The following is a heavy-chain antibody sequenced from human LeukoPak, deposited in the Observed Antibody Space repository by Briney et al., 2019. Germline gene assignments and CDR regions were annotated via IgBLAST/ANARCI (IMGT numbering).Heavy chain of an antibody. Sequence: MPSETLSLTCAVYGVSFSGYYWSWIRQPPGKGLEWIGEINHSGSTNYNPSLKSRVTISVDTSKNQFSLKLSSVTAADTAMYYCASSGDKKALFDYWGQGTLVTVSS. CDR1: GVSFSGYY. CDR2: INHSGST. D-gene: IGHD7-27*01. J-gene: IGHJ4*02. CDR3: ASSGDKKALFDY. V-gene: IGHV4-34*01.